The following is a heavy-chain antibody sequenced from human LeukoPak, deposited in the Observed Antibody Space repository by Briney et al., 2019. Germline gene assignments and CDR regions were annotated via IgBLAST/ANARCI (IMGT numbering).Heavy chain of an antibody. CDR2: ISYDGSNK. D-gene: IGHD3-3*01. J-gene: IGHJ4*02. CDR1: GFTFSSYA. V-gene: IGHV3-30-3*01. CDR3: ARGYDLSLGY. Sequence: GGSLRLSCAASGFTFSSYAMHWVRQAPGKGLEWVAVISYDGSNKYYADSVKGRFTISRDNSKNTLYLQMDSLRAEDTAVYYCARGYDLSLGYWGQGTLVTVSS.